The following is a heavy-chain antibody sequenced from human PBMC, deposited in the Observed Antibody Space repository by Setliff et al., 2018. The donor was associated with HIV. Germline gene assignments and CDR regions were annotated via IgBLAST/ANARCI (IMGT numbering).Heavy chain of an antibody. Sequence: SLRLSCAASGFTFSNAWMSWVRQVPGKGLEWVGRIKSKTDGGTADYAAPVKGRFTISRDDSKSKMYLQMNSLKTEDTAVYYCTTWQAGNDYWGQGTLVTVSS. D-gene: IGHD6-13*01. CDR2: IKSKTDGGTA. J-gene: IGHJ4*02. CDR3: TTWQAGNDY. CDR1: GFTFSNAW. V-gene: IGHV3-15*01.